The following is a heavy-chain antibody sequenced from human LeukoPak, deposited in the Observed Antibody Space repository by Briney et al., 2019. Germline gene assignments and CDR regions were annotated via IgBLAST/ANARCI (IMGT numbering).Heavy chain of an antibody. CDR2: INPNSGGT. CDR3: AREYYPGDYFDY. V-gene: IGHV1-2*02. CDR1: GYTFTGYY. D-gene: IGHD3-10*01. J-gene: IGHJ4*02. Sequence: ASVKVSCKASGYTFTGYYMHWVRQAPGQGLEWMGWINPNSGGTNYAQKFQGRVTMTRDTSISTAYMELSRLRSDDTAVYYCAREYYPGDYFDYWGQGTLVTVSS.